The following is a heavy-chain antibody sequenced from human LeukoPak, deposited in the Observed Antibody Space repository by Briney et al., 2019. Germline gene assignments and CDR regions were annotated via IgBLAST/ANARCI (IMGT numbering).Heavy chain of an antibody. CDR3: ARLAAHYGLDV. CDR1: GFTVSSNY. V-gene: IGHV3-53*01. J-gene: IGHJ6*02. CDR2: IYSGAST. Sequence: GGSLRLSCAASGFTVSSNYMSWVRHAAGKGLEWVSVIYSGASTYYADSVKGRFTISRDNSKNTLYLQMNSLRAEDTAVYYCARLAAHYGLDVWGQGTTVTVSS. D-gene: IGHD6-13*01.